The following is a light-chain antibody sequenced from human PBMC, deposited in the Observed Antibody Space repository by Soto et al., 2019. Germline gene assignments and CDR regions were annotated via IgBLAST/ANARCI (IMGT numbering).Light chain of an antibody. V-gene: IGKV3-20*01. CDR1: QSVSSSY. J-gene: IGKJ2*01. CDR2: GAS. CDR3: QQYGSSPPKYT. Sequence: EIVLTQSPGTLSLSPGERATLSCRASQSVSSSYLAWYQQKPGQAPRLLIYGASSRATGIPDRFSGSGSGTDFILTISRLEPEDFAVYYCQQYGSSPPKYTFGQGTKLEIK.